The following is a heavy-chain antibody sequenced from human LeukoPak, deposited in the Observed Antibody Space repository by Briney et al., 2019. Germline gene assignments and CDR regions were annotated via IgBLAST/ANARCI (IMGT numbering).Heavy chain of an antibody. V-gene: IGHV1-69*01. D-gene: IGHD1-26*01. Sequence: SVKVSCKASGGTFSSYAISWVRQAPGQGLEWMGGIIPIFGTANYAQKFQGRVTITADESTSTAYMELSSLRSEDTAVYYCARRAPYSGSSYLLDYWGQGTLVTVSS. CDR3: ARRAPYSGSSYLLDY. CDR2: IIPIFGTA. J-gene: IGHJ4*02. CDR1: GGTFSSYA.